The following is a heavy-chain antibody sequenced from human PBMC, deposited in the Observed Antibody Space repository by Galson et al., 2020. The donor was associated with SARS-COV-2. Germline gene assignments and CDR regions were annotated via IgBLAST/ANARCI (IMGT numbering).Heavy chain of an antibody. V-gene: IGHV3-30*04. J-gene: IGHJ3*02. CDR3: ARDRLRYFDWLSNDAFDI. Sequence: GGSLRLSCAASGFTFRSYAMPWVRQAPGKGLAWVAVISSDGSNKYYADSVKGRFTISRDNSKNTLYLQMNSLRAEDTAVYYCARDRLRYFDWLSNDAFDIWGQGTMVTVSS. CDR1: GFTFRSYA. D-gene: IGHD3-9*01. CDR2: ISSDGSNK.